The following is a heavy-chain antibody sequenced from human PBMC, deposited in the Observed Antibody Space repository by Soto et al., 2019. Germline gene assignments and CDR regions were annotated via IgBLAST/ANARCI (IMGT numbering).Heavy chain of an antibody. V-gene: IGHV1-46*01. J-gene: IGHJ3*02. CDR3: ARDKAVAGTGVDVDAFDI. CDR1: GYTFTSYY. Sequence: GASVKVSCKASGYTFTSYYMHWVRQAPGQGLEWMGIINPSGGSTSYAQKFQGRVTMTRDTSTSTVYMELSSLRSEDTAVYYCARDKAVAGTGVDVDAFDIWGQGTMVTVS. D-gene: IGHD6-19*01. CDR2: INPSGGST.